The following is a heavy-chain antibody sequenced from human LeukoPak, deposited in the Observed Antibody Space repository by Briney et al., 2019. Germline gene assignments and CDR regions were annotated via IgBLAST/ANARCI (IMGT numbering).Heavy chain of an antibody. V-gene: IGHV1-2*02. D-gene: IGHD2-15*01. Sequence: ASVKVSCKASGYTFTGYYMHWVRQAPGQGLEWMGWINPNSGGTYSAQKFQGRVTMTRDTSISTAYKELSGLRSDDTAVYYCARDRYCSGGSCYFTDDYWGQGTLVTVSS. CDR3: ARDRYCSGGSCYFTDDY. J-gene: IGHJ4*02. CDR1: GYTFTGYY. CDR2: INPNSGGT.